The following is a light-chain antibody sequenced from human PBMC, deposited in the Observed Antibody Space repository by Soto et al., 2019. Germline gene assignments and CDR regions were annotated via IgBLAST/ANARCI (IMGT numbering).Light chain of an antibody. CDR3: QQYNNWPPYT. J-gene: IGKJ2*01. V-gene: IGKV3-15*01. Sequence: EIVMTQSPATLSVFPGDRATLSCRASQSVGVNVAWFQQRPGQAPRLLIYAASARVVGIPARFRGGGSGTEFTLTISSLQSEDFALYYCQQYNNWPPYTFGQGTKLEIK. CDR1: QSVGVN. CDR2: AAS.